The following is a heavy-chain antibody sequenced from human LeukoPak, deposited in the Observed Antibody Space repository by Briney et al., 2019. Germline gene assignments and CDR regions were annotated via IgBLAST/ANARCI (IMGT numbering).Heavy chain of an antibody. CDR2: LSAYSGNT. J-gene: IGHJ5*02. V-gene: IGHV1-18*01. D-gene: IGHD2-2*02. CDR3: ASESVPVHQLLYPLVDWFDP. Sequence: GASVKVSCKASGYTFTIYGISWVRQAPGQGLECMGWLSAYSGNTNYAQKPQGSVTITTDTSTSTAYMAKRRPRAGDTALCFTASESVPVHQLLYPLVDWFDPWGQGTLVTVSS. CDR1: GYTFTIYG.